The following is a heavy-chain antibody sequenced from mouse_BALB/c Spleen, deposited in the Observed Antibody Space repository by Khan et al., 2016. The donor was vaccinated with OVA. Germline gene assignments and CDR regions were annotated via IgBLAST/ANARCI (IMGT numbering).Heavy chain of an antibody. V-gene: IGHV2-3*01. CDR2: IWGDGST. Sequence: VQLQESGPGLVAPSQSLSITCTVSGFSLTSYGVNWVRQPPGKGLEWLGVIWGDGSTNYNSTLMSRLRLSKDNSQSQVFLKLISLQTGDTATYYGATWGTANYYAIDYWGQGTSVTVSS. CDR3: ATWGTANYYAIDY. CDR1: GFSLTSYG. D-gene: IGHD4-1*01. J-gene: IGHJ4*01.